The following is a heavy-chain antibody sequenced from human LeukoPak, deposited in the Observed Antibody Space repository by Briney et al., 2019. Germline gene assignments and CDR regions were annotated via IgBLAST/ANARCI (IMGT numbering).Heavy chain of an antibody. Sequence: GGSLRLCCAVSGFTFSRNAMSWVRQTPGKGLEWVSVIGDSGGTTYYADSVKGRFTISRDNSKNTLYLQMNSLRAEDTAVYYCAKDLIVNSNWYYFDSWGQGTLVTVSS. CDR3: AKDLIVNSNWYYFDS. V-gene: IGHV3-23*01. CDR2: IGDSGGTT. CDR1: GFTFSRNA. J-gene: IGHJ4*02. D-gene: IGHD6-13*01.